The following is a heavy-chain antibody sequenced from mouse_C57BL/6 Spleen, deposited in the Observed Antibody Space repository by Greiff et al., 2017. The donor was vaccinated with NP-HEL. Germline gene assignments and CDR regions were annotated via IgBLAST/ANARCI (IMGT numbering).Heavy chain of an antibody. D-gene: IGHD1-1*01. J-gene: IGHJ1*03. CDR3: ARYGSDYYGSSYWYFDV. V-gene: IGHV1-18*01. Sequence: EVQLQQSGPELVKPGASVKIPCKASGYTFTDYNMDWVKQSHGKSLEWIGDINPNNGGTIYNQKFKGKATLTVDKSSSTAYMELRSLTSEDTAVYYCARYGSDYYGSSYWYFDVWGTGTTVTVSS. CDR1: GYTFTDYN. CDR2: INPNNGGT.